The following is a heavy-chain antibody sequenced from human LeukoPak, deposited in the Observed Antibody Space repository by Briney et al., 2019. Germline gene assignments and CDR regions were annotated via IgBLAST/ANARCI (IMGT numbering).Heavy chain of an antibody. CDR3: ARDLAAAGFGARPQYYFDY. CDR1: GYTFTSYY. D-gene: IGHD6-13*01. CDR2: INPSGGST. Sequence: GASVKVSCKASGYTFTSYYMHWVRQAPGQGLEWMGIINPSGGSTSYAQKFQGRVTMTRDMSTSTVYMELSSLRSEDTAVYYCARDLAAAGFGARPQYYFDYWGQGTLVTVSS. J-gene: IGHJ4*02. V-gene: IGHV1-46*01.